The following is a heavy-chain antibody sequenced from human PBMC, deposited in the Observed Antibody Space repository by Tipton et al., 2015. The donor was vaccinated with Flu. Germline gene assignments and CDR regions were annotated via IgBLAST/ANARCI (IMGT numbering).Heavy chain of an antibody. CDR3: ASGRFCNSVSCVFGLDV. Sequence: LRLSCVVSGGSISSDGDSWNWIRQPPGKGLEWIGYIYHSGNTYYNPSLTSRVTISIDRSKNQFSLKLSSVTAADTAVYYCASGRFCNSVSCVFGLDVWGQGTTVIVSS. V-gene: IGHV4-30-2*01. J-gene: IGHJ6*02. CDR1: GGSISSDGDS. D-gene: IGHD2/OR15-2a*01. CDR2: IYHSGNT.